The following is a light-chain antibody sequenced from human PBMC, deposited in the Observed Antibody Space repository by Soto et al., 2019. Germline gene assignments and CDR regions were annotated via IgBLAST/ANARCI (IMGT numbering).Light chain of an antibody. J-gene: IGLJ3*02. CDR2: EVS. Sequence: QSVLTQPASVSGSPGQSITISCTGTSSDVGGYNYVSWYQQHPGKAPKLMIYEVSNRPSGVSNPFSGSKSGNTASLTISGLQAEDEADYYCSSYTSSSTLDWVFGGGTQLTVL. CDR3: SSYTSSSTLDWV. CDR1: SSDVGGYNY. V-gene: IGLV2-14*01.